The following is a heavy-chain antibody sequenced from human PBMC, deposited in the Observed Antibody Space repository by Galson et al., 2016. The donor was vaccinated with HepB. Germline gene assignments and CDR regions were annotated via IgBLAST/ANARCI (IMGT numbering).Heavy chain of an antibody. J-gene: IGHJ6*02. V-gene: IGHV4-34*01. CDR3: ARKGKFGHLLLFSLNYGLDV. Sequence: SETLSLTCAVYGGSFSDYYWTWIRQPPGRGPEWIGEIHHSGGANYNPSLMSRVAMSIDTSKSQISLKLASVTAADTAQYYCARKGKFGHLLLFSLNYGLDVWAQGTTVIVSS. CDR1: GGSFSDYY. D-gene: IGHD2/OR15-2a*01. CDR2: IHHSGGA.